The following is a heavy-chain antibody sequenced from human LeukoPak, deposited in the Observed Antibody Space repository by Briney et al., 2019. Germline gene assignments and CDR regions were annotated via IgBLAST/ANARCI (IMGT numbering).Heavy chain of an antibody. D-gene: IGHD4/OR15-4a*01. J-gene: IGHJ4*02. CDR1: GFTFSSYT. CDR2: ISGSGSAT. V-gene: IGHV3-48*02. CDR3: ARISGLGAREYLDH. Sequence: SGGSLRLSCAASGFTFSSYTMNWVRQAPGKGLEWVSYISGSGSATYYADSVKGRFTISRDNAKNSVYMQMNSLRDEDTAVYYCARISGLGAREYLDHWGQGTLVTVSS.